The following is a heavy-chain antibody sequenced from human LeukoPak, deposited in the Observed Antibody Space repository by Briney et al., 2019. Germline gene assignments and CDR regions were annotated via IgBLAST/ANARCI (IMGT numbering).Heavy chain of an antibody. CDR2: IYTSGST. J-gene: IGHJ6*02. D-gene: IGHD4-17*01. V-gene: IGHV4-4*07. CDR1: GGSISSYD. CDR3: AGEAGDYTSYYSYGMDV. Sequence: SETLSLTCTVSGGSISSYDWSWIRQPAGKGLEWIGRIYTSGSTNYNPSLKSRGTMSVDTSKNQFSLTLSSVTAADTAVYYCAGEAGDYTSYYSYGMDVWGQGTTVTVSS.